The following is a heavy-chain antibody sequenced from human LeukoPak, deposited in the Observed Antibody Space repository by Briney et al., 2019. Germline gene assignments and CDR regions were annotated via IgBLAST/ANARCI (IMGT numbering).Heavy chain of an antibody. D-gene: IGHD3-3*01. CDR1: GGTFSSYA. CDR2: IIPIFGTA. V-gene: IGHV1-69*13. Sequence: ASVKVSCKASGGTFSSYAISWVRQAPGQGLEWMGGIIPIFGTANYAQKFRGRVTITADESTSTAYMELSSLRSEDTAVYYCARDLRNTYYDFWSGYRLDYWGQGTLVTVSS. J-gene: IGHJ4*02. CDR3: ARDLRNTYYDFWSGYRLDY.